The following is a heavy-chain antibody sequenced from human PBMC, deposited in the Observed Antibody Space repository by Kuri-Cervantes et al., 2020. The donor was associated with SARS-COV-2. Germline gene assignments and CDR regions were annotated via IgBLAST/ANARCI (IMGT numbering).Heavy chain of an antibody. CDR2: ISSSSSYI. Sequence: GGSLRLSCAASGFTFSSYSMNWVRQAPGKGLEWVSSISSSSSYIYYADSVKGRFTISRDNAKNSLYLQMNSLRAEDTAVYYCASLLSNRGEYYFDYWGQGTLVTVSS. CDR3: ASLLSNRGEYYFDY. V-gene: IGHV3-21*01. J-gene: IGHJ4*02. CDR1: GFTFSSYS. D-gene: IGHD3-16*02.